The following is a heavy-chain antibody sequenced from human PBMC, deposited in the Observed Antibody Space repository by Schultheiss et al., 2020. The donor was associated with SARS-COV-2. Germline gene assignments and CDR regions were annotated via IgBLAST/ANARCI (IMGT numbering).Heavy chain of an antibody. V-gene: IGHV4-61*08. Sequence: GSLRLSCTVSGGSISSGGYYWSWIRQPPGKGLEWIGEINHSGSTNYNPSLKSRVTISVDTSKNQFSLKLSSVTAADTAVYYCARDTRAYCSGGSCNWFDPWGQGTLVTVSS. CDR1: GGSISSGGYY. D-gene: IGHD2-15*01. CDR3: ARDTRAYCSGGSCNWFDP. J-gene: IGHJ5*02. CDR2: INHSGST.